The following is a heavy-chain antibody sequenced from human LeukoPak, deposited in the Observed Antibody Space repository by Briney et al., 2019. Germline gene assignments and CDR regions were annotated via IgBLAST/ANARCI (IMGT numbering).Heavy chain of an antibody. V-gene: IGHV3-72*01. CDR1: GFTFSDHY. D-gene: IGHD2-15*01. J-gene: IGHJ4*02. Sequence: GGSLRLSCVASGFTFSDHYMDWVRQAPGKGLEWVARSRNKANSYSTDYAASVKGRFSISRDYSKNSLYLQMSSLKTEDTAVYYCARPSYCSGGSCYMDDYWVREPWSPSPQ. CDR2: SRNKANSYST. CDR3: ARPSYCSGGSCYMDDY.